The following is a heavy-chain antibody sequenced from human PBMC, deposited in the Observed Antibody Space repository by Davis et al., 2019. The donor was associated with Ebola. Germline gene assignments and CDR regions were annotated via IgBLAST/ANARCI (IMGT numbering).Heavy chain of an antibody. Sequence: SETLSLTCTVSGDSIRGHYWSWIRRLTGKGLEWIGYIYSGGSTKYNPSLKSRVTIAEDTSKNQFSLRVVSVTAADTAVYYCARQTEGVYFDPWGQGTLVTVSS. CDR1: GDSIRGHY. D-gene: IGHD5/OR15-5a*01. J-gene: IGHJ5*02. CDR2: IYSGGST. CDR3: ARQTEGVYFDP. V-gene: IGHV4-59*08.